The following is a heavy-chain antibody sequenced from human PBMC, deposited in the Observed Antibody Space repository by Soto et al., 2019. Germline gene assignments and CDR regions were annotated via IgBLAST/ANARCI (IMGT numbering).Heavy chain of an antibody. CDR2: ISYDGSNK. CDR1: GFTFSDYY. J-gene: IGHJ4*02. D-gene: IGHD6-19*01. V-gene: IGHV3-30*18. Sequence: GGSLRLSCAASGFTFSDYYMSWIRQAPGKGLEWVAVISYDGSNKYYADSVKGRFTISRDNSKNTPYLQMNSLRAEDTAVYYCAKDPLYSSGWYDYWGQGTLVTVSS. CDR3: AKDPLYSSGWYDY.